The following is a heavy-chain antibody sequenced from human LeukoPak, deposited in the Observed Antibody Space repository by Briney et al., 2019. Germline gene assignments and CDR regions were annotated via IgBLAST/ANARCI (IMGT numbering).Heavy chain of an antibody. J-gene: IGHJ4*02. CDR1: VGSFSNYH. V-gene: IGHV4-34*01. CDR2: INHSGST. D-gene: IGHD1-26*01. Sequence: SETLSLTCAVYVGSFSNYHWTWIRQPPGKGLEWIGEINHSGSTNYNPSLKSRVTISVDTSKKQFSLRLSSVTAADTAVYYCARRPRNSGSYDGPLGLDYWGQGTPVTVSS. CDR3: ARRPRNSGSYDGPLGLDY.